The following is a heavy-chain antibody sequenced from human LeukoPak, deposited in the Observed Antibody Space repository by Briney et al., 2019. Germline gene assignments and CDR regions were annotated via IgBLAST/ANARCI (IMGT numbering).Heavy chain of an antibody. V-gene: IGHV3-23*01. Sequence: GGSLRLSCAASGFTFSSYAMSWVRQAPGKGLEWVSAISGSGGSTYYADSVKGRFTISRDNSKNTLYLQMNNLRAEDTAVYYCAKDGQNTIFGVVSVDYWGQGTLVTVSS. CDR3: AKDGQNTIFGVVSVDY. D-gene: IGHD3-3*01. CDR1: GFTFSSYA. J-gene: IGHJ4*02. CDR2: ISGSGGST.